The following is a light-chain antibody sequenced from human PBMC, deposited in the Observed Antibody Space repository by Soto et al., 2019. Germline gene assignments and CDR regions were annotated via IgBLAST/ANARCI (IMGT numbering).Light chain of an antibody. CDR1: QSVSSN. CDR3: QQYNNWPPMYT. J-gene: IGKJ2*01. CDR2: GAS. Sequence: ETEMTQSPATLSVSPGERATLSCRASQSVSSNLAWYQQKPGQAPRLLIYGASTRATGIPARFSGSGSGTEFTLTISSLQSEDFAVYYWQQYNNWPPMYTFGQGTKLEIK. V-gene: IGKV3-15*01.